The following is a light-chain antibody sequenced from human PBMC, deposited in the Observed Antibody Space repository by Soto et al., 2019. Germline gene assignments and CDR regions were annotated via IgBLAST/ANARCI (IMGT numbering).Light chain of an antibody. CDR2: AAS. Sequence: DIQMTQSPSSLSASVGDRVTITCRASQSISSYLNWYQQKPGKAPKLLIYAASSLQSWVPSRSSASGSGTDFTLTISSLQPEDFATYYCQQSYSTPPFGQGTKVEIK. CDR1: QSISSY. V-gene: IGKV1-39*01. CDR3: QQSYSTPP. J-gene: IGKJ1*01.